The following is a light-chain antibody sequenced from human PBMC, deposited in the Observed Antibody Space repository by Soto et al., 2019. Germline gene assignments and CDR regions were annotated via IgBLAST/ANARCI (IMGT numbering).Light chain of an antibody. CDR3: QQRSNWAT. CDR1: QSVSSY. Sequence: EIVLTQSPATLSLSPGERSTLSCRASQSVSSYLAWYQQKPGQAPRLLIYDASNRATGIPARFSGSGSGTDFTLTISSLEPEHFAVYYCQQRSNWATFGGGTKVGIK. V-gene: IGKV3-11*01. J-gene: IGKJ4*01. CDR2: DAS.